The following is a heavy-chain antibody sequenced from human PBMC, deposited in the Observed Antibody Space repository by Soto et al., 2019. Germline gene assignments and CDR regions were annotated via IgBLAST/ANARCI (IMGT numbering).Heavy chain of an antibody. CDR3: ARDADDSTGYQDK. CDR1: GFAFDDYS. J-gene: IGHJ4*02. Sequence: EVTLLQSGGGVERPGGSLTVSCAASGFAFDDYSMSWVRRAPGKGLEWVSTINWNGDSTYYADSVTGRFTISRDNARNSLFLQMHSLTVEDAAFYYCARDADDSTGYQDKWGQGSLVNVAS. V-gene: IGHV3-20*04. CDR2: INWNGDST. D-gene: IGHD6-19*01.